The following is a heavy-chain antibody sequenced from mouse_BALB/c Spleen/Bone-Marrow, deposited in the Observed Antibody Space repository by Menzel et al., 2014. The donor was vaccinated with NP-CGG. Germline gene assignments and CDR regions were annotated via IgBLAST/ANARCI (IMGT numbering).Heavy chain of an antibody. CDR2: INGNGGST. CDR3: VRGSYGNYVDYFDF. Sequence: EVNLVESGGGLVQPGGSLKLSCAASGFTFSNYGMSWVRQTPDKRLELVATINGNGGSTYYPDSVKGRFTISRDTAKNTLYLQMSSLKSEETAMYYCVRGSYGNYVDYFDFWGQGTTLTVSS. D-gene: IGHD2-1*01. CDR1: GFTFSNYG. J-gene: IGHJ2*01. V-gene: IGHV5-6-3*01.